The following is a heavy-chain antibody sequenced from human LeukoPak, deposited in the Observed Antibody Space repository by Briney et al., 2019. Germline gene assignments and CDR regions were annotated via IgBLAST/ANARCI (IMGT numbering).Heavy chain of an antibody. Sequence: ASVKVSCKASGYTFTGYYIQWVRQAPGQGLEWMGWISAYNGNTNYAQKLQGRVTITRDTSASTAYMELSSLRSEDMAVYYCARGSSLLLWFGELLTEYDYWGQGTLVTVSS. D-gene: IGHD3-10*01. CDR2: ISAYNGNT. J-gene: IGHJ4*02. CDR1: GYTFTGYY. V-gene: IGHV1/OR15-2*02. CDR3: ARGSSLLLWFGELLTEYDY.